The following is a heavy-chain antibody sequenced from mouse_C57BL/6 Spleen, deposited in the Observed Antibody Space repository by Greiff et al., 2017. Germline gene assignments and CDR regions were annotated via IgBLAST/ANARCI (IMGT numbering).Heavy chain of an antibody. V-gene: IGHV7-3*01. D-gene: IGHD1-1*01. Sequence: EVQVVESGGGLVQPGGSLSLSCAASGFTFTDYYMSWVRQPPGKALEWLGFIRNKANGYTTEYSASVKGRFTISRDNSQSILYLQMNALRAEDSATYYCARRITTVVACDYWGQGTTLTVSS. CDR1: GFTFTDYY. J-gene: IGHJ2*01. CDR2: IRNKANGYTT. CDR3: ARRITTVVACDY.